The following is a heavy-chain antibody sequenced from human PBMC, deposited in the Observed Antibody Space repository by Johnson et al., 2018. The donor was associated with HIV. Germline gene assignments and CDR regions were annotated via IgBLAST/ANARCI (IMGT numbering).Heavy chain of an antibody. CDR1: GFTFDDYG. D-gene: IGHD6-6*01. V-gene: IGHV3-20*04. CDR3: AREGWQLVPLRGAFDI. CDR2: INWNGGST. Sequence: VQLVESGGGLVQPGRSLRLSCIASGFTFDDYGMSWVRQAPGKGLEWVSGINWNGGSTFYANSVKGRFTISRDNSRNTLFLQMGSLGAEDTAVYYCAREGWQLVPLRGAFDIWGQGTMVTVSS. J-gene: IGHJ3*02.